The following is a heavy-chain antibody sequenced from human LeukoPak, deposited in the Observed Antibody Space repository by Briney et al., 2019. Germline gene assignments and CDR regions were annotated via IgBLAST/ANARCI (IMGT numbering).Heavy chain of an antibody. Sequence: GGSLRLSCAASGFTLSSYWMHWVRQAPGKGLVWVSRINSDGSSISYADSVKGRLTISRDNAKNTLYLQMNSLRAEDTAVYYCARGTGYGVFDYWGQGTLVTVSS. V-gene: IGHV3-74*01. CDR2: INSDGSSI. CDR1: GFTLSSYW. J-gene: IGHJ4*02. D-gene: IGHD1-14*01. CDR3: ARGTGYGVFDY.